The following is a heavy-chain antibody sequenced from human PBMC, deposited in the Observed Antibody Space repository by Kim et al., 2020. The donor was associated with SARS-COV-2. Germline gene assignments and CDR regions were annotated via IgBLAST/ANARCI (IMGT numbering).Heavy chain of an antibody. CDR3: TRAGITGTMALAH. J-gene: IGHJ4*02. D-gene: IGHD1-20*01. Sequence: YAASVKGRFTISRDDSKSIAYLQMNSLKTEDTAVYYCTRAGITGTMALAHWGQGTLVTVSS. V-gene: IGHV3-49*02.